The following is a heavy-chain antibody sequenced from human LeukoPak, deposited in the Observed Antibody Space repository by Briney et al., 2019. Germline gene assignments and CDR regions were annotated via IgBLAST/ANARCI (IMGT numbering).Heavy chain of an antibody. J-gene: IGHJ4*02. CDR2: ISGSSSPI. V-gene: IGHV3-48*01. CDR3: AGSSGYPYFDY. Sequence: GGSLRLSCAASGFTFSSYSMSWVRQAPGKGLEWVSYISGSSSPIYYADSVKGRFTISRDNAKSSLYLQMNSLRAEDTAVYYCAGSSGYPYFDYWGQGTLVTVSS. D-gene: IGHD3-22*01. CDR1: GFTFSSYS.